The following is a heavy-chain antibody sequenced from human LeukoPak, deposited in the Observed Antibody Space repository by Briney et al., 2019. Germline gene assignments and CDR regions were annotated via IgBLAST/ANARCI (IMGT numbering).Heavy chain of an antibody. Sequence: SETLSLTCTVSGGSISSYYWSWIRQPPGKGLEWIGEINHSGSTNYNPSLKSRVTISVDTSKNQFSLKLSSVTAADTAVYYCARGRPAYSSSWYRSLSFNYWGQGTLVTVSS. CDR3: ARGRPAYSSSWYRSLSFNY. J-gene: IGHJ4*02. CDR2: INHSGST. CDR1: GGSISSYY. D-gene: IGHD6-13*01. V-gene: IGHV4-34*01.